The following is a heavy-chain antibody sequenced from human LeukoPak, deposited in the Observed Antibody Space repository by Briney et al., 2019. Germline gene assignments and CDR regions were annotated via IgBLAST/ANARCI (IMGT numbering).Heavy chain of an antibody. Sequence: GESLRLSCAASGFTFSDYYMSWIRQAPGKGLEWVSYISSSGSTIYYADSVKGRFTISRDNAKNSLYLQMNSLRAEDTAVYYCARRNSGWYNWFDPWGQGTLVTVSS. V-gene: IGHV3-11*01. CDR3: ARRNSGWYNWFDP. CDR2: ISSSGSTI. CDR1: GFTFSDYY. D-gene: IGHD6-19*01. J-gene: IGHJ5*02.